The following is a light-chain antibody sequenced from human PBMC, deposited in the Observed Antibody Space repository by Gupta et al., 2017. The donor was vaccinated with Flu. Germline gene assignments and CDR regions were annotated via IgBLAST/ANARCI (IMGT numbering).Light chain of an antibody. Sequence: RLNCGGDNIGSKSVHWDQRKPGQAPVLDVYDDSDRPSGIPERFSGFKSGNTGTLTNTLTIRRVETKNEANYYCQVWDSSTNQGGFGGGTELTVL. CDR2: DDS. V-gene: IGLV3-21*02. CDR3: QVWDSSTNQGG. CDR1: NIGSKS. J-gene: IGLJ3*02.